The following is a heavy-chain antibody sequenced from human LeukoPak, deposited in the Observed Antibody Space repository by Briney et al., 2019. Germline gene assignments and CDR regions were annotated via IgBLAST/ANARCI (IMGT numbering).Heavy chain of an antibody. D-gene: IGHD2-15*01. CDR1: GYTFTGYY. Sequence: ASVKVSCKASGYTFTGYYMHWVRQAPGQGLEWMGWINPNSGGTNYAQKFQGRVTMTRDTSISTAYMELSRLRSDDTAVYYCARDRAADLYYYYGMDVWGQGTTVTVSS. V-gene: IGHV1-2*02. J-gene: IGHJ6*02. CDR3: ARDRAADLYYYYGMDV. CDR2: INPNSGGT.